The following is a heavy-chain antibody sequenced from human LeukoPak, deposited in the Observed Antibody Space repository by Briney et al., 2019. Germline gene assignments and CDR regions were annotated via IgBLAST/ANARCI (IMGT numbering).Heavy chain of an antibody. J-gene: IGHJ4*02. D-gene: IGHD6-25*01. V-gene: IGHV4-4*09. CDR3: ARRSKNGYFLDS. Sequence: SETLSLTCIVSGPSMSGYYWTWTRQPPGKGLEWIGHTFSSGATTYNPSLKSRVTISVDTSRSQFSLNLSSVTAADTAVYSCARRSKNGYFLDSWGQGILVTVSS. CDR1: GPSMSGYY. CDR2: TFSSGAT.